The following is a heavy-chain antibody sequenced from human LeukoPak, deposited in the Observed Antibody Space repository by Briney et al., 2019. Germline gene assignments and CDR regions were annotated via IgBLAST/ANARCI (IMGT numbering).Heavy chain of an antibody. CDR1: GFTLSSYN. V-gene: IGHV3-21*04. CDR3: AKDLGSYALGGYFDY. J-gene: IGHJ4*02. D-gene: IGHD3-16*01. Sequence: PGGSLRLSCVASGFTLSSYNMKWVRQAPGKRLEWVSSISWRSSDIEYADSVKGRFTISRDIDKKSLYLQMNSLRAEDTAVYYCAKDLGSYALGGYFDYWGQGTLVTVSS. CDR2: ISWRSSDI.